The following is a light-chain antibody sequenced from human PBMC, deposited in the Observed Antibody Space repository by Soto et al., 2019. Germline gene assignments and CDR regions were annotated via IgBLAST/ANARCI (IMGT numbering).Light chain of an antibody. V-gene: IGLV4-69*01. Sequence: QTVVTQSPSASASLGASVKLTCTLSSGHSSYAIAWHQQQPEKGPRYLMKLDSDGSHTKGDAIPDRFSGSSSGAERYLTISSLQSEDEADYYCQTWGTGIHVVFGGGIQLTVL. J-gene: IGLJ7*01. CDR3: QTWGTGIHVV. CDR2: LDSDGSH. CDR1: SGHSSYA.